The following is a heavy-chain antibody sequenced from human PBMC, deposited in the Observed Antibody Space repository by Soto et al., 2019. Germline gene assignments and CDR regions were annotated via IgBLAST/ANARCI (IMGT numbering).Heavy chain of an antibody. CDR3: ARETAAAGCFDY. CDR1: GFTFSSYS. D-gene: IGHD6-13*01. J-gene: IGHJ4*02. Sequence: LRLSCAASGFTFSSYSMNWLSQAPGKGLEWVSSISSSSSYIYYADSVKGRFTISRDNAKNSLYLQMNSLRAEDTAVYYCARETAAAGCFDYWGQGTLVTVSS. CDR2: ISSSSSYI. V-gene: IGHV3-21*01.